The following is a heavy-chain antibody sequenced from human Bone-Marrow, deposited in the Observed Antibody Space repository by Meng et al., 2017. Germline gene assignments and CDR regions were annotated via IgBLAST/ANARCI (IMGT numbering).Heavy chain of an antibody. CDR1: GFTFSSYA. D-gene: IGHD3-10*01. CDR3: VVWFGEGRYYYYGMDV. V-gene: IGHV3-23*01. CDR2: ISGSGGST. J-gene: IGHJ6*02. Sequence: GGSLRLSCAASGFTFSSYAMSWVRQAPGKGLEWVSAISGSGGSTYYADSVKGRFTISRDNAKNSLYLQMNSLRAEDTAVYYCVVWFGEGRYYYYGMDVWGQGTTVTVYS.